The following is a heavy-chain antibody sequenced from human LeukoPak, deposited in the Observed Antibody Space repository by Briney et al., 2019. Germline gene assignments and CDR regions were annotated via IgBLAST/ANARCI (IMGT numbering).Heavy chain of an antibody. D-gene: IGHD3-16*01. CDR1: GFTVSTNY. CDR3: AREDALDY. V-gene: IGHV3-53*01. CDR2: IYSGGST. Sequence: GGSLRLSCAASGFTVSTNYMSWVRQAPGKGLEWVSVIYSGGSTYYADSVKGRFTISRDNSKNTVYLRMKSLRAEDTAVYYCAREDALDYWGQGTLVTVSS. J-gene: IGHJ4*02.